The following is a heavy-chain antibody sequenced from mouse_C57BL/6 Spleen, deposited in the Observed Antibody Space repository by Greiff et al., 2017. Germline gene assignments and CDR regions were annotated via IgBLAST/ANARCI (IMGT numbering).Heavy chain of an antibody. CDR3: ARKGGYYGSSYDWFAY. CDR1: GYTFTSYW. D-gene: IGHD1-1*01. Sequence: VQLQQPGAELVKPGASVKLSCKASGYTFTSYWMHWVKQRPGQGLEWIGMIHPNSGSTNYNEKFKSKATLTVDKSSSPAYMQLSSLTSEDSAVYYCARKGGYYGSSYDWFAYWGQGTLVTVSA. J-gene: IGHJ3*01. V-gene: IGHV1-64*01. CDR2: IHPNSGST.